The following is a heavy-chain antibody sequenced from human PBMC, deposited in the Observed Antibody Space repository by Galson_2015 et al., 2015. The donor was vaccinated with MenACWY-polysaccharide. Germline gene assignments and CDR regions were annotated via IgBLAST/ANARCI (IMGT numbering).Heavy chain of an antibody. J-gene: IGHJ3*02. D-gene: IGHD3-22*01. Sequence: SLRLSCAASRFTFGDYGMIWLRQAPGKGLEWISLIRSKAYGGTPESAASVKGRFTMSRDDSKRIAYLEMNNLNTEDTAVYYCTRFAAYCQDISGSFDSFDIWGQGTMVAVSS. V-gene: IGHV3-49*03. CDR1: RFTFGDYG. CDR2: IRSKAYGGTP. CDR3: TRFAAYCQDISGSFDSFDI.